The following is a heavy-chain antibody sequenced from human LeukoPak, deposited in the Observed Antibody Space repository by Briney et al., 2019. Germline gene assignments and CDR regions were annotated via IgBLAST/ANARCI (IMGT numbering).Heavy chain of an antibody. CDR3: AKGRRGLTINNFDI. V-gene: IGHV3-74*01. CDR1: GFTFGTYW. D-gene: IGHD3-9*01. Sequence: GGSLRLSCGASGFTFGTYWMHWVRQAPGKGLVWVSGINSDGGTTTYADSVKGRFTISRDNSKNTLYLQMNSLRGEDTAVYYCAKGRRGLTINNFDIWGQGTMVSVSS. J-gene: IGHJ3*02. CDR2: INSDGGTT.